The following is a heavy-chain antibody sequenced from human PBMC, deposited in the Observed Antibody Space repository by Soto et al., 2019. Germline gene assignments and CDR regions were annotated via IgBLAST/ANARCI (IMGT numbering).Heavy chain of an antibody. J-gene: IGHJ4*02. CDR3: AKAWGEDGYCSRTSCLYYFHH. Sequence: EVQLLESGGGLVQPGGSLRLSCEASGFTFSTSAMSWVRQAPGKGLEWVSTISDSGSTYYADSVKGRFTISRDNSKNTLCLQMNSLRAEDTAVFYCAKAWGEDGYCSRTSCLYYFHHWGQGTLVTVSS. D-gene: IGHD2-2*03. V-gene: IGHV3-23*01. CDR1: GFTFSTSA. CDR2: ISDSGST.